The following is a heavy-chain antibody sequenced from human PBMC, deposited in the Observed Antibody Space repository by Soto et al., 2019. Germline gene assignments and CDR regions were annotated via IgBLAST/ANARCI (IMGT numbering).Heavy chain of an antibody. CDR2: INPNSGGT. CDR1: GYTFTGYY. V-gene: IGHV1-2*04. J-gene: IGHJ6*02. CDR3: ARVCFSGGSCYLGTGHYYYGMDV. Sequence: ASVKVSCKASGYTFTGYYMHWVRQAPGQGLERMGWINPNSGGTNYAQKIQGWVTMTRDTSISTAYIELSRLRSDDTAVYYCARVCFSGGSCYLGTGHYYYGMDVWGQGTTVTVSS. D-gene: IGHD2-15*01.